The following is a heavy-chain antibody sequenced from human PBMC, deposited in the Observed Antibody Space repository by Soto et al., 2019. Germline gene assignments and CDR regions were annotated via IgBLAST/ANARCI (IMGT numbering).Heavy chain of an antibody. CDR1: GGTFSSYT. CDR3: ARDEGSYYYGSGSPHFDY. J-gene: IGHJ4*02. Sequence: QVQLVQSGAEVKKPGSSVMVSCKASGGTFSSYTISWVRQAPGQGLEWMGRIIPILGIANYAQKFQGRVTITADKPTSTAYMELSSLRSEDTAVYYCARDEGSYYYGSGSPHFDYWGQGTLVTVSS. V-gene: IGHV1-69*08. CDR2: IIPILGIA. D-gene: IGHD3-10*01.